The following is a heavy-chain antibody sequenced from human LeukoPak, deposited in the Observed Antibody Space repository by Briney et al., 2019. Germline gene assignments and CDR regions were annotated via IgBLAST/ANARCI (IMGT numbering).Heavy chain of an antibody. D-gene: IGHD3-10*01. J-gene: IGHJ4*02. CDR2: IDHSGST. CDR1: GGSFSCYY. Sequence: SETLSLTCAVYGGSFSCYYWSWIRQPPGKGLEWIGEIDHSGSTNYNPSLKSRVTISLDTSKNQFSLKLSSVTAADTAVYYCARATPARGYYGSGSYYFYWGQGTLITVSS. CDR3: ARATPARGYYGSGSYYFY. V-gene: IGHV4-34*01.